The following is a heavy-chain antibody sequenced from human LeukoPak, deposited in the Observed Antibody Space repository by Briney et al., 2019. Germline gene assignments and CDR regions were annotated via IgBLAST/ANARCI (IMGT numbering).Heavy chain of an antibody. D-gene: IGHD6-19*01. V-gene: IGHV3-23*01. CDR2: ITISGVST. CDR1: GFTFTSCG. Sequence: GGSLRLSCAASGFTFTSCGMNWVRQAPGKGLEWVSSITISGVSTHYADSVKGRFTISRDNSKNTLYLQMNSLRAEDTAVYYCAKDGTSGWYVGNWFDPWGQGTLVTVSS. J-gene: IGHJ5*02. CDR3: AKDGTSGWYVGNWFDP.